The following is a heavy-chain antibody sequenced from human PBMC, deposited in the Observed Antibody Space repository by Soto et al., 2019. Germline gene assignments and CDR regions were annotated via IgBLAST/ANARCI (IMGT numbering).Heavy chain of an antibody. J-gene: IGHJ4*02. D-gene: IGHD4-17*01. CDR2: IWYDGSNK. V-gene: IGHV3-33*01. CDR1: GFTFSSYG. Sequence: QVQLVESGGGVVQPGRSLRLSCAASGFTFSSYGMHWVRQAPGKGLEWVAVIWYDGSNKYYADSVKGRFTISRDNSKNTLYLQMNSLRAEDTAVYYCARDMTVTPTLDYWGQGTLVTVSS. CDR3: ARDMTVTPTLDY.